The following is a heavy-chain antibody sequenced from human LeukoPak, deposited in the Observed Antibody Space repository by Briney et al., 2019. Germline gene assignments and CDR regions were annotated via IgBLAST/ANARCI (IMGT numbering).Heavy chain of an antibody. CDR1: GFTFSSYG. Sequence: GGSLRLSCAASGFTFSSYGMHWVRQAPGKGLEGVAVISYDGSNKYYADSVKGRFTISRDNSKNTLYLQMNSLRAEDTAVYYCAKELHTPTWGASYYFDYWGQGTLVTVSS. CDR3: AKELHTPTWGASYYFDY. J-gene: IGHJ4*02. V-gene: IGHV3-30*18. CDR2: ISYDGSNK. D-gene: IGHD7-27*01.